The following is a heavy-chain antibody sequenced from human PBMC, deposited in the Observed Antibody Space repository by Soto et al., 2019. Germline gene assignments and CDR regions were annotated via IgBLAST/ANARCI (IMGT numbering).Heavy chain of an antibody. Sequence: PGESLKISCKASGYSFSSYWINWVRQMPGKGLEWMGRIDPSDSYTNYSPSFQGHVSISADKSISTAYLQWSSLKASDTAMYYCARKGSRDGHNYDFWGQGNVVTVSS. CDR1: GYSFSSYW. CDR2: IDPSDSYT. CDR3: ARKGSRDGHNYDF. V-gene: IGHV5-10-1*01. D-gene: IGHD2-2*01. J-gene: IGHJ4*02.